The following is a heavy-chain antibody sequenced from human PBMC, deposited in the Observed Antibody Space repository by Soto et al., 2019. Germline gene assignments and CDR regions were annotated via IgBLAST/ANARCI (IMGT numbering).Heavy chain of an antibody. Sequence: QVQLVQSGSEVKKPGASVKVSCKASGYTFTSYDINWVRQATRQVLYWMGWMNPNSGNTGYAQKFQGRVTMTRNTSISTAYMELSSLRSEDTAVYYCARGWGGYSGDYYYGMDVWGQGTTVTVSS. CDR2: MNPNSGNT. CDR1: GYTFTSYD. V-gene: IGHV1-8*01. J-gene: IGHJ6*02. D-gene: IGHD5-12*01. CDR3: ARGWGGYSGDYYYGMDV.